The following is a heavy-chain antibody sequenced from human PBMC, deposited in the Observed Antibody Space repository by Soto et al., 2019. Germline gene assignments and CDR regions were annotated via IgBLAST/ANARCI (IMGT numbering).Heavy chain of an antibody. CDR2: IYYSGST. V-gene: IGHV4-30-4*01. CDR3: ARVHWGGYSGYESPGTFDY. Sequence: PSETLSLTCTVSDGSISSCYYYWSWIRQPPGKGLEWIGYIYYSGSTYYNPSLKSRVTISVDTSKNQFSLKLSSVTAADTAVYYCARVHWGGYSGYESPGTFDYWGQGTLVTVSS. D-gene: IGHD5-12*01. J-gene: IGHJ4*02. CDR1: DGSISSCYYY.